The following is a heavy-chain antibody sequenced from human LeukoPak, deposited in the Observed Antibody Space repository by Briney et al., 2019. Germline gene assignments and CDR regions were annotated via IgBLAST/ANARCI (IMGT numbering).Heavy chain of an antibody. D-gene: IGHD3-22*01. V-gene: IGHV3-21*01. J-gene: IGHJ4*02. CDR1: GFTFSSYS. Sequence: GGSLRLSCAASGFTFSSYSMNWVRQAPGKGLEWVSSISSSSSYIYYADSVKGRITISRDNAKNSLYLQMNSLRAEDTAVYYCAREIEDSSGYYYDDYWGQGTLVTVSS. CDR3: AREIEDSSGYYYDDY. CDR2: ISSSSSYI.